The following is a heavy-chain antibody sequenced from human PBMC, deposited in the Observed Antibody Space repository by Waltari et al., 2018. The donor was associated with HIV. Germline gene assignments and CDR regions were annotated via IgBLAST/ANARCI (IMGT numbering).Heavy chain of an antibody. Sequence: QVQLQESGPGLVKPSETLSLTCTVSGGSISSYYWSWIRQPAGKGLEWIGRIYTSGNTNYNPSLKSRVTMSVDTSKNQFSLKLSSVTAADTAVYYCARDRYYYGSGSHQFDYWGQGTLVTVSS. J-gene: IGHJ4*02. D-gene: IGHD3-10*01. CDR3: ARDRYYYGSGSHQFDY. CDR2: IYTSGNT. V-gene: IGHV4-4*07. CDR1: GGSISSYY.